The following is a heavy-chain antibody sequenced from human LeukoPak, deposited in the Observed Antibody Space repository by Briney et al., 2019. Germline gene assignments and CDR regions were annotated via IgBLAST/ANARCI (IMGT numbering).Heavy chain of an antibody. Sequence: SETLSLTCTVSGGSISSTSYYWGWIRQPPGKGLEWIGTISFTGSTYYNPSLKSRVTISVDTSKNQFSLNLTSVTAADTAEYYCARRSIAVAGDAYYYGMDVWGQGTTVTVSS. CDR3: ARRSIAVAGDAYYYGMDV. V-gene: IGHV4-39*01. D-gene: IGHD6-19*01. CDR1: GGSISSTSYY. CDR2: ISFTGST. J-gene: IGHJ6*02.